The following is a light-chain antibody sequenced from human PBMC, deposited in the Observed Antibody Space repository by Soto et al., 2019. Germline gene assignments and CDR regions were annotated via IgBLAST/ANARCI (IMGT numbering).Light chain of an antibody. V-gene: IGLV1-44*01. J-gene: IGLJ2*01. CDR1: GSNIGDNT. CDR2: SNN. CDR3: AAWDDSLNGVV. Sequence: QSVLTQPPSASGTPGQRVTISCSGSGSNIGDNTVNWYQQLPGTAPKLLIHSNNERPSGVPDRFSGSKSGTSASLAISGLQSEDEADYYCAAWDDSLNGVVFGGGTKVTVL.